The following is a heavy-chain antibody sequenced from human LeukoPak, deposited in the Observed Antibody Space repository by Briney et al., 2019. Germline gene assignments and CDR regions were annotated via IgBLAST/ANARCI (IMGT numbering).Heavy chain of an antibody. CDR2: IYYSGST. V-gene: IGHV4-39*07. CDR3: ARVRRLYGSGSYPHP. D-gene: IGHD3-10*01. Sequence: SETLSLTCSVSGGSITTSSYYWGWIRQPPEKGLEWIGSIYYSGSTYYNPSLKSRVTISVDTSKNQFSLKLSSVTAADTAVYYCARVRRLYGSGSYPHPWGQGTLVTVSS. J-gene: IGHJ5*02. CDR1: GGSITTSSYY.